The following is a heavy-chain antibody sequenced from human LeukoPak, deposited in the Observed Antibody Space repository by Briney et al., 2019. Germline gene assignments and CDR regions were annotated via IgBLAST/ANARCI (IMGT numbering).Heavy chain of an antibody. Sequence: GASVKVSCKASGYTFTSYYMHWVRQAPGQGLEWMGGIIPIFGTANYAQKFQGRVTITTDESTSTAYMELSSLRSEDTAVYYCASPSNWDTGYHYYMDVWGKGTTVTVSS. D-gene: IGHD7-27*01. CDR2: IIPIFGTA. V-gene: IGHV1-69*05. CDR3: ASPSNWDTGYHYYMDV. J-gene: IGHJ6*03. CDR1: GYTFTSYY.